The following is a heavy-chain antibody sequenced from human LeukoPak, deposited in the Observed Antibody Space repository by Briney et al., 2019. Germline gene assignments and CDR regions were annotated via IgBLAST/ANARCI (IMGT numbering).Heavy chain of an antibody. V-gene: IGHV3-7*01. CDR1: RFAFSIYW. Sequence: GGSLRLSCAASRFAFSIYWMSWVRQAPGKGLEWVANMKLDGGDKYYVGSVKGRFTISGDNAKNSLYLQMNSLRADDTAVYYCARGSRGAFDIWGQGTMVTVSS. CDR2: MKLDGGDK. D-gene: IGHD6-19*01. J-gene: IGHJ3*02. CDR3: ARGSRGAFDI.